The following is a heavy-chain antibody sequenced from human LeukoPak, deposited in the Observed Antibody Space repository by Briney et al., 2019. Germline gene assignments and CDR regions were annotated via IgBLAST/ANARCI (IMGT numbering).Heavy chain of an antibody. Sequence: ASVKVSCKASGGTFSSYAISWVRQAPGQGLEWMGGIIPIFGTANYAQKFQGRVTITADESTSTAYMELSSLRSEDTAVYYCARGDAIFGVVHSWSNFDYWGQGTLVTVSS. CDR2: IIPIFGTA. CDR3: ARGDAIFGVVHSWSNFDY. J-gene: IGHJ4*02. D-gene: IGHD3-3*01. V-gene: IGHV1-69*13. CDR1: GGTFSSYA.